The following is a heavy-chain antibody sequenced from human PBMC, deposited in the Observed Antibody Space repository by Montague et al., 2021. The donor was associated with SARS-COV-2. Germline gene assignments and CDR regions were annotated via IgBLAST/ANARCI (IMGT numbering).Heavy chain of an antibody. D-gene: IGHD6-19*01. CDR2: IYYTGGT. CDR1: GGSISPYY. J-gene: IGHJ4*02. V-gene: IGHV4-59*13. CDR3: ARIAMAATFDS. Sequence: SETLSLTCTVSGGSISPYYWNWIRQPPGKGLEWIGYIYYTGGTKYNPSLESRVSMSADTSKNQFSLRLTSVGAADTAVYYCARIAMAATFDSWGQGALVTVSS.